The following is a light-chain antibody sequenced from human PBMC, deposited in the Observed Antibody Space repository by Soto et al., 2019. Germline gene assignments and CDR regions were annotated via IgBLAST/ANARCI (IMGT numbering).Light chain of an antibody. V-gene: IGLV2-11*01. CDR2: DVS. Sequence: QSALTQPRSVSGSPGQSVTISCTGTSSDVGGYNYVSWYQQHPGKAPKLMIYDVSKRTSGVPERFSGSKSGNTASLTISGLQAEDEADYYCCSYAGSYVFGTGTKLTVL. J-gene: IGLJ1*01. CDR1: SSDVGGYNY. CDR3: CSYAGSYV.